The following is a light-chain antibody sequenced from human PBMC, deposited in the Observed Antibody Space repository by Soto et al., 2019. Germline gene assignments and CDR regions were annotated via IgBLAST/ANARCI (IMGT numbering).Light chain of an antibody. J-gene: IGLJ1*01. Sequence: QSALTQPASVSGSPGQSITISCIGTSSDIGAYNYVSWYQQHPGKVPKLMIYEVSKRPSGVPDRFSASKSGNTASLTVSGLQAEDEADYYCSSHGGANNFYVFGTGTKLTVL. V-gene: IGLV2-8*01. CDR2: EVS. CDR1: SSDIGAYNY. CDR3: SSHGGANNFYV.